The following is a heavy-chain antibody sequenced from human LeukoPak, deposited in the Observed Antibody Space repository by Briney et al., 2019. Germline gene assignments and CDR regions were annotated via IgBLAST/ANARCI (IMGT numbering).Heavy chain of an antibody. J-gene: IGHJ5*02. CDR2: TYYRSKWYN. CDR3: AREPHYYDSSRYYSWLAP. V-gene: IGHV6-1*01. CDR1: GDSVSSNSAA. Sequence: PSQTLSLTCAISGDSVSSNSAAWNWIRQSPSRGLEWLGRTYYRSKWYNDYAVSVKSRITINPDTSKNQFSLQLNSVTPEDTAVYYCAREPHYYDSSRYYSWLAPWGLLFLVTVSS. D-gene: IGHD3-22*01.